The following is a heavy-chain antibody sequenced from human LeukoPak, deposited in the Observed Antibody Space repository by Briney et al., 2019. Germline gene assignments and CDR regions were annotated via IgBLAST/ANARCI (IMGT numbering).Heavy chain of an antibody. J-gene: IGHJ4*02. CDR3: ARVRRASSSWYLGYYFDY. Sequence: GGSLRLSCAASGFTFSSYAMHWVRQVPGKGLEYVSAISSNGGSTYYANSVKGRFTISRDNSKNTLYLQMGSLRAEDMAVYYCARVRRASSSWYLGYYFDYWGQGTLVTVSS. CDR2: ISSNGGST. V-gene: IGHV3-64*01. D-gene: IGHD6-13*01. CDR1: GFTFSSYA.